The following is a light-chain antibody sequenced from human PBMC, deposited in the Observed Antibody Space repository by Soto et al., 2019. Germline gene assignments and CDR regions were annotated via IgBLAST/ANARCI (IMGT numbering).Light chain of an antibody. J-gene: IGKJ5*01. CDR1: QSVSSSY. CDR2: GAS. V-gene: IGKV3-20*01. CDR3: QHFRA. Sequence: EVLLTPSPGTLSLFPGERATLSCRASQSVSSSYVAWYQQKRGQAPRLPMYGASSRATGIPDRFSGSGSGTDFTLTISRLEPEDFVLYYCQHFRAFGQGTRLEIK.